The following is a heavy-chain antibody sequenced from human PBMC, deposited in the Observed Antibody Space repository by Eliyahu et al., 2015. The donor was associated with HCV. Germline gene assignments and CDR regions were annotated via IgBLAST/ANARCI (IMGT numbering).Heavy chain of an antibody. D-gene: IGHD3-10*01. Sequence: QVQLVESGGGVVQPGRSLRLSCAASGFTFSSYGMHWVRQAPGKGLEWVAVISYDGSNKYYADSVKGRFTISRDNSKNTLYLQMNSLRAEDTAVYYCAKDPTLWSTGDGEPFDYWGQGTLVTVSS. CDR3: AKDPTLWSTGDGEPFDY. CDR2: ISYDGSNK. CDR1: GFTFSSYG. J-gene: IGHJ4*02. V-gene: IGHV3-30*18.